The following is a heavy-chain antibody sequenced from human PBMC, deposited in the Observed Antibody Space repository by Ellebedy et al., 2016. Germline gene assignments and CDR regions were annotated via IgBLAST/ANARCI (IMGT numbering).Heavy chain of an antibody. CDR3: AKGRTGDYEIFDY. V-gene: IGHV3-9*01. J-gene: IGHJ4*02. Sequence: SLKISCAASGFTFDDYAMHWVRQAPGKGLEWVSGISWNSGSIGYADSVKGRFTISRDNAKNSLYLQMNSLRAEDTALYYCAKGRTGDYEIFDYWGQGTLVTVSS. CDR1: GFTFDDYA. D-gene: IGHD4-17*01. CDR2: ISWNSGSI.